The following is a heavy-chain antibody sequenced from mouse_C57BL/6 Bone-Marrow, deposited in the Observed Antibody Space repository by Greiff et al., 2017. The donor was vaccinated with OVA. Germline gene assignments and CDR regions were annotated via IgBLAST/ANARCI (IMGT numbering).Heavy chain of an antibody. Sequence: EVHLVESGPELVKPGASVKIPCKASGYTFTDYNMDWVKQSHGKSLEWIGDINPNNGGTIYNQKFKGKATLTVDKSSSTAYMELRSLTSEDTAVYYCARKYGNYQFPYWYFDVWGTGTTVTVSS. CDR1: GYTFTDYN. V-gene: IGHV1-18*01. D-gene: IGHD2-1*01. J-gene: IGHJ1*03. CDR2: INPNNGGT. CDR3: ARKYGNYQFPYWYFDV.